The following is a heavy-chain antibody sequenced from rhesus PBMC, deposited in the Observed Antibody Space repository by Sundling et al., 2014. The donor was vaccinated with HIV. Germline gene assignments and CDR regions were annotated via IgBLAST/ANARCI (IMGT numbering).Heavy chain of an antibody. D-gene: IGHD2-15*01. CDR2: ISGNSGST. CDR3: ARAAIGVVELTAPLRSFDY. Sequence: QVLLQESGPGLVKPSETLSLTCTVSGGSFSNYYWGWIRQPPGKGLEWIGYISGNSGSTDYNPSLKSRVSISADTSKNQFSLKLNSVTAADTAVYYCARAAIGVVELTAPLRSFDYWGQGVLVTVSS. CDR1: GGSFSNYY. J-gene: IGHJ4*01. V-gene: IGHV4-165*01.